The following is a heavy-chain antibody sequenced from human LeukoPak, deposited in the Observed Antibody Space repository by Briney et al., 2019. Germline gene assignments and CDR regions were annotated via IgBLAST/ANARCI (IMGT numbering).Heavy chain of an antibody. D-gene: IGHD3-22*01. CDR3: PHEHSSGSFDY. CDR2: IYWDDDK. CDR1: GFSLSTSGVG. Sequence: SGPTLVKPTQTLTLTCTFSGFSLSTSGVGVGWIRQPPGKALEWLALIYWDDDKRYSPSLKSRLTITKDTSKNQVVLTLTNMDPVDTATYYCPHEHSSGSFDYWGQGTLVTVSS. V-gene: IGHV2-5*02. J-gene: IGHJ4*02.